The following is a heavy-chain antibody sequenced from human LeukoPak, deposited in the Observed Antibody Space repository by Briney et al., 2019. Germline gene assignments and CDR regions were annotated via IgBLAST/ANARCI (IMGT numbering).Heavy chain of an antibody. CDR2: ISSNGGST. V-gene: IGHV3-64D*09. J-gene: IGHJ4*02. Sequence: GGSLRLSCSASGLTFSSYAMHWVRQAPGKGLEYVSAISSNGGSTYYADSVKGRFTISRDNSKNTLYLQMSSLRAEDTAVYYCVKEVRLEELSSYYFDYWGQGTLVTVSS. CDR3: VKEVRLEELSSYYFDY. D-gene: IGHD3-16*02. CDR1: GLTFSSYA.